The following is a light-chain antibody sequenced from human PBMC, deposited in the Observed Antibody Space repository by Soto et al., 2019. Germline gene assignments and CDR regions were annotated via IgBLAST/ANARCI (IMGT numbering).Light chain of an antibody. CDR3: QQSYTTPVYS. V-gene: IGKV1-39*01. Sequence: IQMTQSPSSPSASVGDRVTITWRASQTLIFYLNWYQEEPVKAPKLLIYAASNLQSGDLSRCSGSGFGADFTLTISSLQPDDFSAYYCQQSYTTPVYSFGQGTKVDIK. CDR1: QTLIFY. CDR2: AAS. J-gene: IGKJ2*01.